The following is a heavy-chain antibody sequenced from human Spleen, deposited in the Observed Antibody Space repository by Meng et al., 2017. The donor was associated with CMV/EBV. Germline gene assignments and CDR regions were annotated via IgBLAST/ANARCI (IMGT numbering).Heavy chain of an antibody. Sequence: SGGSISSRTYYWGWIRQPQGKALEWIGSVYYSGSTSFNPSLKSRVTISVDTSKNQVSLKMSSVTAADRAVYYCARVPMTAQPLWYFDLWGRGTLVTVSS. D-gene: IGHD2-21*02. CDR3: ARVPMTAQPLWYFDL. CDR2: VYYSGST. V-gene: IGHV4-39*07. J-gene: IGHJ2*01. CDR1: GGSISSRTYY.